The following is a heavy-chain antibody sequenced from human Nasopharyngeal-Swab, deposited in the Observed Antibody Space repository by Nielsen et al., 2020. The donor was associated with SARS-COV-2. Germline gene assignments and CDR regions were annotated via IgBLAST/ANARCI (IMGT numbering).Heavy chain of an antibody. Sequence: GEFLKISCAALGFTFSSPAIPWVRPAKGKGLEWVSAIGTAGDTYYPGSVKGRFTISRENAKNSLYLQMNSLRAGDTAVYYCARTGAGTPYWYFDLWGRGTLVTVSS. CDR2: IGTAGDT. D-gene: IGHD6-19*01. CDR3: ARTGAGTPYWYFDL. V-gene: IGHV3-13*01. J-gene: IGHJ2*01. CDR1: GFTFSSPA.